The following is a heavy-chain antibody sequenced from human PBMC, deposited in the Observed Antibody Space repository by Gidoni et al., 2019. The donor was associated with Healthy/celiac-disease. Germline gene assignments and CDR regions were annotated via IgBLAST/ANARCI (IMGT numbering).Heavy chain of an antibody. CDR2: ISGSGGST. Sequence: EVQLVESGGGLVQPGGSLRLSCTASGFTFCSNAMSWVRQAPGKGLEWVSAISGSGGSTYYADSVKGRFTISRDNSKNTLYLQMNSLRAEDTAVYYCAKMYCSSTSCSKPFDYWGQGTLVTVSS. CDR1: GFTFCSNA. J-gene: IGHJ4*02. CDR3: AKMYCSSTSCSKPFDY. V-gene: IGHV3-23*04. D-gene: IGHD2-2*01.